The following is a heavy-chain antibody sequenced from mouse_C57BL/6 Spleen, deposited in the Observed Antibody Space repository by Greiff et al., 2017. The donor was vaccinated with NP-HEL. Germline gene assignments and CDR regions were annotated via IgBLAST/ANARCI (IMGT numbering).Heavy chain of an antibody. D-gene: IGHD1-1*01. CDR3: ARSKGHDYGSSSYCDY. Sequence: QVQLQQPGTELVKPGASVKLSCKASGYTFTSYWMHWVKQRPGQGLEWIGNINPSNGGTNYNEKFKSKATLTVDKSSSTAYMQLSSLTSEDSAVYYCARSKGHDYGSSSYCDYWGQGTTLTVSS. CDR2: INPSNGGT. CDR1: GYTFTSYW. J-gene: IGHJ2*01. V-gene: IGHV1-53*01.